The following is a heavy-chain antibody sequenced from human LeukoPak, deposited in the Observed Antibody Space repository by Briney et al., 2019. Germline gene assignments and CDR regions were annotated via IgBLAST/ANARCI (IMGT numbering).Heavy chain of an antibody. CDR1: GFTFIDYY. CDR2: NSPDNGRT. V-gene: IGHV1-2*02. D-gene: IGHD3-9*01. Sequence: GASVKVSFKASGFTFIDYYIHWVRQAPGQGLEWMGWNSPDNGRTKYAQKFQGKISMTSDTSINTAYVEVSRLTSDDTAVYYCARGIDPPYAMDVWGRGTTVTVSS. CDR3: ARGIDPPYAMDV. J-gene: IGHJ6*02.